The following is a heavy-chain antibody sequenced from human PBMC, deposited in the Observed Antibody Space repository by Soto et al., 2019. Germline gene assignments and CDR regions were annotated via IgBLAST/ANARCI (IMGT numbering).Heavy chain of an antibody. Sequence: CKGSGYSFTSYWISWVRQMPGKGLEWMGRIDPSDSYTNYSPSFQGHVTISADKSISTAYLQWSSLKASDTAVYYCAHPRGYGVFDAYEFWGQGAMVTVSS. D-gene: IGHD4-17*01. CDR2: IDPSDSYT. J-gene: IGHJ3*01. CDR1: GYSFTSYW. V-gene: IGHV5-10-1*01. CDR3: AHPRGYGVFDAYEF.